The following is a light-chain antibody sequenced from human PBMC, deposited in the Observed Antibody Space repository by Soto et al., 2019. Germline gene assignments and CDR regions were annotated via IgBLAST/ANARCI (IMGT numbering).Light chain of an antibody. Sequence: ALTQPASVSGSPGQSITISCTGTSSDGGGYNSVSWYQQHPGKAPKLMIYNVSNRPSGVSNRFSGSKSGNTASLTIPGFQAEDEADYYCSSYTSSSTSGFGTGPKVTVL. CDR3: SSYTSSSTSG. V-gene: IGLV2-14*01. CDR2: NVS. CDR1: SSDGGGYNS. J-gene: IGLJ1*01.